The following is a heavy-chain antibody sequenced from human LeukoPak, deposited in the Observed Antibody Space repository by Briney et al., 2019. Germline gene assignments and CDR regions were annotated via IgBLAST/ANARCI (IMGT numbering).Heavy chain of an antibody. Sequence: GGSLRLSCAASGLNFNDFGMNWVRQAPGKGLEWVSSISSSSSYIYYADSVKGRFTISRDNAKNSLYLQMNSLRAEDTAVYYCARDHCSSTSCTGYYFDYWGQGTLVTVSS. D-gene: IGHD2-2*01. V-gene: IGHV3-21*01. CDR3: ARDHCSSTSCTGYYFDY. CDR1: GLNFNDFG. J-gene: IGHJ4*02. CDR2: ISSSSSYI.